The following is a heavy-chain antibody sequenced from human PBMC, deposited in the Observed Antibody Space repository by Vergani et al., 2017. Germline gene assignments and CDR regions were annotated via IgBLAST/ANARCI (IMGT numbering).Heavy chain of an antibody. CDR3: ARGSGSAAGSWFDP. D-gene: IGHD6-13*01. Sequence: QVQLQESGPGLVKASQTLSLTCSVSGAYVGSGGYYWTWVRQRPGMGLDWIGYIYYSGTTYYNPSLESRLTISLDTSENHLSLKLTSVTDADTAVYYCARGSGSAAGSWFDPWGQGTVVTVSS. J-gene: IGHJ5*02. V-gene: IGHV4-31*03. CDR1: GAYVGSGGYY. CDR2: IYYSGTT.